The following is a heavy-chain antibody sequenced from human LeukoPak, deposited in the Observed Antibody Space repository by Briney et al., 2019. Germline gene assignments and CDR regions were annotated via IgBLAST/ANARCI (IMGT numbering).Heavy chain of an antibody. V-gene: IGHV3-74*01. Sequence: SGGSLRLSCAGSGLTFSKYWMLWVRQAPGKGLESVSRINTDGSVTTYADSVKGRFTVSRDNADNTMFLQMNSLRDEDTAVYYCATKQWLAPPPDSWGQGTPVTVSS. J-gene: IGHJ4*02. CDR1: GLTFSKYW. CDR3: ATKQWLAPPPDS. CDR2: INTDGSVT. D-gene: IGHD6-19*01.